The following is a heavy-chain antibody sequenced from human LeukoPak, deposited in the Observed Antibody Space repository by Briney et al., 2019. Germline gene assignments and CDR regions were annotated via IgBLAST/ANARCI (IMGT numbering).Heavy chain of an antibody. CDR3: AREAVGAFTMDV. CDR1: GFTFSDYY. CDR2: ISRGGNTI. V-gene: IGHV3-11*01. D-gene: IGHD3-16*01. J-gene: IGHJ6*02. Sequence: PGGSLRLSCTASGFTFSDYYMNWVRQAPGKGLEWVSYISRGGNTIYYADSVKGRFTISRDNAENSLYLQMNSLRAEDTAVYYCAREAVGAFTMDVWGQGTTVTVSS.